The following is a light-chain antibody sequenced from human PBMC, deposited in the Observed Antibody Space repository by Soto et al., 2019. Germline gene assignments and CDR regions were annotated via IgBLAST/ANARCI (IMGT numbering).Light chain of an antibody. CDR2: VNN. CDR3: GTWDSSLSAGV. J-gene: IGLJ3*02. CDR1: SSNIGNNY. V-gene: IGLV1-51*01. Sequence: QSVLTQPPSVSATPGQKDTISCSGSSSNIGNNYVSRYQHLPGTAPKLLIYVNNKQPSGIPDRFSGSKSGTSATLGITGLQTGDEADYYCGTWDSSLSAGVFGGGTQLTVL.